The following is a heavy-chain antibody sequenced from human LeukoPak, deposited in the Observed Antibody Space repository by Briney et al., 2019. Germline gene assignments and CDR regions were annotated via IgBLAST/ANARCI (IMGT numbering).Heavy chain of an antibody. CDR3: ARGRGWGTFDI. CDR1: GFTFSSYD. V-gene: IGHV3-13*04. J-gene: IGHJ3*02. Sequence: GGSLRLSCAASGFTFSSYDMHWVRQGTGKGLEWVSAIGTAGDTYYPGSVKGRFTTSRENAKNSLYLQMTSLRVGDTAVYYCARGRGWGTFDIWGQGTMVTVSS. CDR2: IGTAGDT. D-gene: IGHD3-10*01.